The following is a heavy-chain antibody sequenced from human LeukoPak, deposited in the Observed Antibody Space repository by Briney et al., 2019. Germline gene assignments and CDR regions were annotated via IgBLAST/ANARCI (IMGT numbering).Heavy chain of an antibody. CDR1: GGSFSGYY. Sequence: PSETLSLTCAVYGGSFSGYYWSWIRQPPGKGLEWIGEINHSGSTNYNPSLKSRVTISVDTSKNQFSLKLSSVTAADTAVYYCARGLRFWNYFDYWGQGTLVTVSS. CDR3: ARGLRFWNYFDY. J-gene: IGHJ4*02. D-gene: IGHD3-3*01. V-gene: IGHV4-34*01. CDR2: INHSGST.